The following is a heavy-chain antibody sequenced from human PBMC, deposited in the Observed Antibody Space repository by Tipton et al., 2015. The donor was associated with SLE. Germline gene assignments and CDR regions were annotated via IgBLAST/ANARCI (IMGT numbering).Heavy chain of an antibody. J-gene: IGHJ3*02. CDR3: ARVWLNNAFDI. D-gene: IGHD2/OR15-2a*01. CDR1: GGSISNLY. Sequence: TLSLTCTVSGGSISNLYWSWIRQPAGKGLEWIGRIYTSGATDDNPSLKSRVTMSVDMSKNQIFLKMTSVTAADSAVYFCARVWLNNAFDIWGQGTRVTVSS. V-gene: IGHV4-4*07. CDR2: IYTSGAT.